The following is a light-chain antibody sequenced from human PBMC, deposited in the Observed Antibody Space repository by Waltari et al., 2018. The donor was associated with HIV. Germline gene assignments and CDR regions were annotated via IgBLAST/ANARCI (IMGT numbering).Light chain of an antibody. Sequence: QSVLTQPPSVSAAPGQRVTISCSGSSSNIGKNYVSLYQQVPRTAPKLLIYEKSQVPYRIPDRFCGPKCGTSATLGITGLQTGDEAEYYCETWDSSRSAGVFGGGTKVTVL. V-gene: IGLV1-51*02. CDR3: ETWDSSRSAGV. J-gene: IGLJ2*01. CDR1: SSNIGKNY. CDR2: EKS.